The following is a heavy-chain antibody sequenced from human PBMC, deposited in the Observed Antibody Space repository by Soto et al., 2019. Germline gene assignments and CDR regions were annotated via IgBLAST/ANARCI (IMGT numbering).Heavy chain of an antibody. CDR1: GFTFSSYA. CDR3: AKVGLLWFGELSPDFDY. Sequence: GSLRLSCAASGFTFSSYAMSWVRQAPGKGLEWVSAISGSGGSTYYADSVKGRFTISRDNSKNTLYLQMNSLRAEDTAVYYCAKVGLLWFGELSPDFDYWGQGTLVTVSS. J-gene: IGHJ4*02. CDR2: ISGSGGST. V-gene: IGHV3-23*01. D-gene: IGHD3-10*01.